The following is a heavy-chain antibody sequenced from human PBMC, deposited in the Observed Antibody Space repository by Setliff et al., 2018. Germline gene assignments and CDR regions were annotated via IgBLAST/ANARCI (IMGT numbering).Heavy chain of an antibody. CDR3: GSLTDGQH. J-gene: IGHJ1*01. Sequence: PGGSLRLSCAASGFAFGDYFMSWIREAPGKGLEWISYISSDGITIHYADSVKGRFTVTRDNAKNSLYLQMDSLKVEDTAFYYCGSLTDGQHWGQGALVTVSS. CDR1: GFAFGDYF. D-gene: IGHD3-9*01. CDR2: ISSDGITI. V-gene: IGHV3-11*04.